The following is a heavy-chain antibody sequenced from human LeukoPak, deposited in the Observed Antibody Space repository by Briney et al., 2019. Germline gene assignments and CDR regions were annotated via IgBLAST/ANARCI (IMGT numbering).Heavy chain of an antibody. CDR3: ATSGYDDYYYYGMDV. Sequence: ASVKVSCKASGYTFTSYDINWVRQATGQGLEWMGWMNPNSGNTGYAQKFQGRVTMTRNTSISTAYMELSRLRSEDTAVYYCATSGYDDYYYYGMDVWGQGTTVTVSS. CDR2: MNPNSGNT. J-gene: IGHJ6*02. D-gene: IGHD5-12*01. CDR1: GYTFTSYD. V-gene: IGHV1-8*01.